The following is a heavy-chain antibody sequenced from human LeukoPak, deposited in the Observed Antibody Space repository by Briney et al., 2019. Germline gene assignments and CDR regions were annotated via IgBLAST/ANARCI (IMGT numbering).Heavy chain of an antibody. CDR2: IHHSGST. Sequence: SETLSLTCAVSGGSVSSSNWWSWVRQAPGKGLEWIGEIHHSGSTNYRPSLKSRVTISVDTSKNQFSLKLSSVTAADTAVYYCARHWLTDPFDIWGQGTMVTVSS. CDR1: GGSVSSSNW. J-gene: IGHJ3*02. V-gene: IGHV4-4*02. D-gene: IGHD6-19*01. CDR3: ARHWLTDPFDI.